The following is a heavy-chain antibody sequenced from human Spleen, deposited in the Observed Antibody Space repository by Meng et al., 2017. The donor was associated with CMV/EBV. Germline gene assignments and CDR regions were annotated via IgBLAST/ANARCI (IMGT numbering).Heavy chain of an antibody. V-gene: IGHV1-3*01. CDR1: GHTFPNYV. J-gene: IGHJ2*01. Sequence: SGHTFPNYVIPWVRQAPGQRLEWMGLVSVVNGNTRYSQTFQGRFTISRDTSSTSSTTAYMELSSLTSEDTAVYYCATEDWGSGYLDLWGRGALVTVSS. CDR2: VSVVNGNT. CDR3: ATEDWGSGYLDL. D-gene: IGHD3-16*01.